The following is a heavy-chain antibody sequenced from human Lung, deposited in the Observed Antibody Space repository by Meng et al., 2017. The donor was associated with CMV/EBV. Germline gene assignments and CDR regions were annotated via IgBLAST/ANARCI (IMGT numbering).Heavy chain of an antibody. CDR1: GGSISSGGYY. CDR3: ARASYGSGSPLGESWFDP. V-gene: IGHV4-31*03. J-gene: IGHJ5*02. Sequence: QGQLQESGPGLVKPSQTLSLTCTFSGGSISSGGYYWSWIRQHPGKGLEWIGYIHSSGSTYYNPSLRSRLTISVDTSKSQFSLKLSSVTAADTAVYYCARASYGSGSPLGESWFDPWGQGTLVTVSS. D-gene: IGHD3-10*01. CDR2: IHSSGST.